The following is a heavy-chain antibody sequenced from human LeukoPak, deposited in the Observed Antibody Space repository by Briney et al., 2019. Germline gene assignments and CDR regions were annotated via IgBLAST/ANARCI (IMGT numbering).Heavy chain of an antibody. CDR1: GFTFSSYA. Sequence: SGGSLRLSCAASGFTFSSYAMSWVRQAPGKGLEWVGRIKRKSDGGTTDYAAPVKGRFTISRDDSKNTLYLQMNSLTTEDTAVYYCTTEAISRDWGQGTLVTVSS. CDR2: IKRKSDGGTT. V-gene: IGHV3-15*01. J-gene: IGHJ4*02. D-gene: IGHD5-24*01. CDR3: TTEAISRD.